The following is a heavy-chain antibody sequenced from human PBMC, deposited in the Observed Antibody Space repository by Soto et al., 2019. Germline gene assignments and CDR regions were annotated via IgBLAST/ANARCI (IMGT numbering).Heavy chain of an antibody. Sequence: QVQLQESGPGLVKPSETLSLTCTVSGCSISSYYWSWIRQPPGKGLEWIVYIYYSGSTNYNPSLKSRVTLSVDTAKNQFSLKLSSVTAADTAVYDCARHETLHGDYAYCGQGTLVTVSS. J-gene: IGHJ4*02. CDR2: IYYSGST. V-gene: IGHV4-59*08. CDR3: ARHETLHGDYAY. D-gene: IGHD4-17*01. CDR1: GCSISSYY.